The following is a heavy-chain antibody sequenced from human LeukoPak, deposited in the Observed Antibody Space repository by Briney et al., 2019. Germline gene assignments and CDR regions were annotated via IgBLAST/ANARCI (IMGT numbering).Heavy chain of an antibody. CDR3: ARGPSGYHTT. D-gene: IGHD5-12*01. Sequence: GGSLRLSCAASECSVGSNYMTWVSRPPGRGREWVSLIYSSGSTYYADSVKGRFTISRDNSKNSLYLQMNSLRAEDTAVYYCARGPSGYHTTGGEGTLVTASS. CDR1: ECSVGSNY. CDR2: IYSSGST. J-gene: IGHJ4*02. V-gene: IGHV3-66*01.